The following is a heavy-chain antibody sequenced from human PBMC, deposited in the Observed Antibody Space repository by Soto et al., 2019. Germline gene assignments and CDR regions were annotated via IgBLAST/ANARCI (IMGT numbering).Heavy chain of an antibody. D-gene: IGHD3-10*01. CDR3: AKGNVGWFGANWFDP. Sequence: EVQLVESGGGLVQPGRSLRLSCAASGFTFDDYAMHWVRQAPGKGLEWVSGISWNSGSIGYADSVKGRFTISRDNAKNSLYLQMNSLRAEDTALYYCAKGNVGWFGANWFDPWGQGTLVTVSS. CDR1: GFTFDDYA. J-gene: IGHJ5*02. V-gene: IGHV3-9*01. CDR2: ISWNSGSI.